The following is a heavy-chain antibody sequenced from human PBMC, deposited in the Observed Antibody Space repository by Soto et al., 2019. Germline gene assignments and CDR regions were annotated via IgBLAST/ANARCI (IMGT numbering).Heavy chain of an antibody. D-gene: IGHD2-15*01. J-gene: IGHJ4*02. Sequence: PGGSLRLSCAASGFTVSSNYMSWVRQAPGKGLEWVSVIYSGGSTYYADSVKGRFTISRDNSKNTLYLQMNSLRAEDTAVYYCASGVRSGEYYFDYWGQGTLVTVSS. CDR3: ASGVRSGEYYFDY. CDR2: IYSGGST. CDR1: GFTVSSNY. V-gene: IGHV3-53*01.